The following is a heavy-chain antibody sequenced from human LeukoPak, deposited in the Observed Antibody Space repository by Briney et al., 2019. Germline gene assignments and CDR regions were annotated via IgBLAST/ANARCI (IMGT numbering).Heavy chain of an antibody. D-gene: IGHD2-2*01. CDR2: IIPIFGTA. J-gene: IGHJ6*03. CDR1: GGTFSSYA. V-gene: IGHV1-69*05. Sequence: SVKVSCKASGGTFSSYAISWVRQAPGQGLEWMGGIIPIFGTANYAQKFQGRVTITTDESTSTAYMELSSLRSEDTAVYYCARDLKQGSPDTNNSYMDAWAKGTTVTAPS. CDR3: ARDLKQGSPDTNNSYMDA.